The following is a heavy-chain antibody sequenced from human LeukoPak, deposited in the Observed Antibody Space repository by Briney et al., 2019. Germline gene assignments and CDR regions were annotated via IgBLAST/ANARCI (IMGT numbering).Heavy chain of an antibody. J-gene: IGHJ4*02. Sequence: AGGSLRLSCVVSGLTFDNVWMSWVRQAPGKGLEWVGRIKSKNVGETTEYAAPVQGRFTISRDDSKNTVYLQMSNMKTEDTAVYYCTTGPGNSGYWGQGTLVTVSS. V-gene: IGHV3-15*01. CDR2: IKSKNVGETT. D-gene: IGHD4-23*01. CDR1: GLTFDNVW. CDR3: TTGPGNSGY.